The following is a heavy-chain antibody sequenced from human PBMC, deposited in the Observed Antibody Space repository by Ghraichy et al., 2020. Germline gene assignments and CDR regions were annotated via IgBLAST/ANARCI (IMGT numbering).Heavy chain of an antibody. CDR3: ASGAGSSSEYYYYYMDV. CDR1: GYTFTGYY. CDR2: INPNSGGT. J-gene: IGHJ6*03. Sequence: ASVKVSCKASGYTFTGYYMHWVRQAPGQGLEWMGRINPNSGGTNYAQKFQGRVTMTRDTSISTAYMELSRLRSDDTAVYYCASGAGSSSEYYYYYMDVWGKGTTVTVSS. D-gene: IGHD6-6*01. V-gene: IGHV1-2*06.